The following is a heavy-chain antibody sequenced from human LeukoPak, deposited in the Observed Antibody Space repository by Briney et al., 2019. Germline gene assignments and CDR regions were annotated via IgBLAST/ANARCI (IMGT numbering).Heavy chain of an antibody. J-gene: IGHJ4*02. V-gene: IGHV3-74*03. D-gene: IGHD1-26*01. Sequence: PGGSLRLSSTASGFTFSGYWMNWVRQAPGKGLVWVSRIGSDGGSTTYADSVKGRFTISRDNAKNTLYLQMTSLRAEDTAVYYCARGGSGNFYYWGQGTLATVSS. CDR3: ARGGSGNFYY. CDR1: GFTFSGYW. CDR2: IGSDGGST.